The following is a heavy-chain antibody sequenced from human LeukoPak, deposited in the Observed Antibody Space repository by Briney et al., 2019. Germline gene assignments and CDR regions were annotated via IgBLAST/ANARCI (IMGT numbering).Heavy chain of an antibody. Sequence: SVKVSCKASGGTFSSYTISWVRQAPGQGLEWMGRIIPILGIANYAQKFQGRVTITADKSTSTAYMELSSLRSEDTAVYYCARYDFWSGSSPDYYYYYGMDAWGQGTTVTVSS. D-gene: IGHD3-3*01. CDR3: ARYDFWSGSSPDYYYYYGMDA. J-gene: IGHJ6*02. V-gene: IGHV1-69*02. CDR1: GGTFSSYT. CDR2: IIPILGIA.